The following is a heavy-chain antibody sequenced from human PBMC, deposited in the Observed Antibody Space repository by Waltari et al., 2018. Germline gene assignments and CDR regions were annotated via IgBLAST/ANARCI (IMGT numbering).Heavy chain of an antibody. CDR2: IYHSGST. CDR3: ARDLDRGDY. D-gene: IGHD3-16*01. CDR1: GYSISSGYY. V-gene: IGHV4-38-2*02. J-gene: IGHJ4*02. Sequence: QVQLQESGPGLVKPSETLSLTCAVSGYSISSGYYWGWIRQPPGKGLEWIGSIYHSGSTYYNPSLKSRVTISVDTSKNQFSLKLSSVTAADTAVYYCARDLDRGDYWGQGTLVTVSS.